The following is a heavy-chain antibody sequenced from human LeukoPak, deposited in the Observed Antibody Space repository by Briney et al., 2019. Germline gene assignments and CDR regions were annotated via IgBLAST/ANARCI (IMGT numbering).Heavy chain of an antibody. Sequence: PSETLSPTCAVYGGSFSGYYWSWIRQPPGKGLEWIGEINHSGSTNYNPSLKSRVTISVGTSKNQFSLKLSSVTAADTAVYYCARGPISPVPAAIRYFQHWGQGTLVTVSS. CDR1: GGSFSGYY. V-gene: IGHV4-34*01. J-gene: IGHJ1*01. D-gene: IGHD2-2*01. CDR3: ARGPISPVPAAIRYFQH. CDR2: INHSGST.